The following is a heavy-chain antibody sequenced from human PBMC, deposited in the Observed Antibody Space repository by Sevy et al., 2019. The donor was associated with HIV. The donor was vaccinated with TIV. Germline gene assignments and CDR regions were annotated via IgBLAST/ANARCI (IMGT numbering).Heavy chain of an antibody. CDR2: SRNKANSYTT. Sequence: GGSLRLSCAASGFTFSDYYIDWVRQAPGKGLEWVGRSRNKANSYTTEHAASVKGRFTISRNDSGNSLSLQMDSLKTDDTAVYYCTRRDTSGSLDSWGQGTLVTVSS. CDR1: GFTFSDYY. V-gene: IGHV3-72*01. D-gene: IGHD3-22*01. CDR3: TRRDTSGSLDS. J-gene: IGHJ1*01.